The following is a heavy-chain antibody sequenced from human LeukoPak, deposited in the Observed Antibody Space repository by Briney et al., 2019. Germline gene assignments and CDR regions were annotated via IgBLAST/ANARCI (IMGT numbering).Heavy chain of an antibody. Sequence: PSETLSLTCTVSGGSISSGSYYRGWIRQPPGKGLEWIGSIYYSGSTYYNPSLKSRVTISVDTSKNQFSLKLSSVTAADTAVYYCASGPFHDAFDIWGQGTMVTVSS. CDR3: ASGPFHDAFDI. CDR1: GGSISSGSYY. V-gene: IGHV4-39*07. CDR2: IYYSGST. J-gene: IGHJ3*02.